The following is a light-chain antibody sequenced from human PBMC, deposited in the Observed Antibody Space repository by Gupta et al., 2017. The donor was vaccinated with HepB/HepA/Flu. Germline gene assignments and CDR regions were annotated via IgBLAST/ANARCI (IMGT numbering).Light chain of an antibody. CDR2: DAS. CDR3: QQRSNWPPIT. V-gene: IGKV3-11*01. J-gene: IGKJ5*01. Sequence: EIVLTQSPATLSLSPGERATLSCRASQSVRSFLAWYQQKPGQAPRLLIYDASNRATGIPARFSGRGSGTYFTLTSSSLEPEDFAVYYCQQRSNWPPITFGQGTRLEIK. CDR1: QSVRSF.